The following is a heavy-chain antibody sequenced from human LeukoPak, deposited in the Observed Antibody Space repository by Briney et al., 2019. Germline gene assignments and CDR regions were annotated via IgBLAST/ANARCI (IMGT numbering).Heavy chain of an antibody. CDR2: VNHSGST. D-gene: IGHD2-2*01. CDR1: GGSFSGYF. CDR3: ARHGSTNDAFDI. Sequence: SETLSLTCAVYGGSFSGYFWSWIRQPPGKGLEWIGEVNHSGSTNYNPSLKSRVTISVDTSKNQFSLKLSSVTAADTAVYYCARHGSTNDAFDIWGQGTMVTVSS. J-gene: IGHJ3*02. V-gene: IGHV4-34*01.